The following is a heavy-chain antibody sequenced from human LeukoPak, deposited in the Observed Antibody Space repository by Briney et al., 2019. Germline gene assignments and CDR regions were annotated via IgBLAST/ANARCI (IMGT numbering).Heavy chain of an antibody. CDR3: AKVPYSSGWYRGFDY. CDR2: ITGSAGST. CDR1: GFTFSDYN. V-gene: IGHV3-23*01. Sequence: GGSLRLSCAASGFTFSDYNMSWVRQAPGKGLERVSTITGSAGSTYYADSVKGRFTISGDNSKNTLYLQMNSLRAEDTAVYYCAKVPYSSGWYRGFDYWGQGTLVTVSS. D-gene: IGHD6-19*01. J-gene: IGHJ4*02.